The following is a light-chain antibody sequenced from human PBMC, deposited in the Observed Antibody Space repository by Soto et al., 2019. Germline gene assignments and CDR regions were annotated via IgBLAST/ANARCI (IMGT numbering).Light chain of an antibody. J-gene: IGKJ5*01. CDR1: QSVSSSY. CDR2: GAS. Sequence: IVLTQSSGTLSLSPGERATLSCMASQSVSSSYLAWYQQKPGQAPRLLIYGASSRATGIPDRFSGSGSGKDFTLTISRLEPEDFAVYYCQQYGSSPQNTFGQGTRLEIK. V-gene: IGKV3-20*01. CDR3: QQYGSSPQNT.